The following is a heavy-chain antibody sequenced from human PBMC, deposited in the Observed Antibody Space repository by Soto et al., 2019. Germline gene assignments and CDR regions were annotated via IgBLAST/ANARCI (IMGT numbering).Heavy chain of an antibody. CDR1: GFTFSSYS. CDR2: ISSSSSYI. CDR3: ARALGVPAALGY. J-gene: IGHJ4*02. Sequence: GGSLRLSCAASGFTFSSYSMNWVRQAPGKGLEWVSSISSSSSYIYYADSVKGRFTISRDNAKNSLYLQMNSLRAEDTAVYYCARALGVPAALGYWGQGTLVTVSS. D-gene: IGHD2-2*01. V-gene: IGHV3-21*01.